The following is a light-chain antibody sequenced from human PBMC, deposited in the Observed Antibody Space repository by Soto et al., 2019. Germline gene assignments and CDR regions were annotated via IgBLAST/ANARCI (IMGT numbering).Light chain of an antibody. CDR2: AAS. J-gene: IGKJ1*01. Sequence: DIPMTQSPSSLSASVGDRVTITCRASQGISNHLVWYQQKPGKVPKLLIYAASTLQSGVPSRFSGSGSGTDFTLTISSLQPEDVATYYCQNYNGAPWTFDQGTKVEIK. CDR1: QGISNH. V-gene: IGKV1-27*01. CDR3: QNYNGAPWT.